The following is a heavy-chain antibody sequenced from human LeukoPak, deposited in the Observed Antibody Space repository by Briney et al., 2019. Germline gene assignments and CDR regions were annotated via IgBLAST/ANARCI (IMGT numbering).Heavy chain of an antibody. Sequence: GASVKVSCKASGYTFSSYDINWVRQAPGQGLEWMGWMSPNSGNTGYAQNFQGRVTMTGNTSKSTAYMELSSLRSEDTAVYYCARAGYSDYDFWSGYGYYGMDVWGQGTTVTVSS. CDR3: ARAGYSDYDFWSGYGYYGMDV. D-gene: IGHD3-3*01. V-gene: IGHV1-8*01. CDR1: GYTFSSYD. J-gene: IGHJ6*02. CDR2: MSPNSGNT.